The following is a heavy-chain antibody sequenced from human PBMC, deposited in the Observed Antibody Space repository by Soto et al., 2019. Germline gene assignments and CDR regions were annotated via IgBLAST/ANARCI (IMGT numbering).Heavy chain of an antibody. J-gene: IGHJ6*02. CDR3: AKGYEISPPIASGWYPNYYYGMDV. Sequence: QVQLVESGRGVVQPGRSLRLSCAASGFAFNKYGVHWVRQAPGEGLEWVSLISFDGSDEWYADSVKGRFTISRDNSKNTLYLQMNSLRPEDTAVYYCAKGYEISPPIASGWYPNYYYGMDVWGQGTTVTVSS. V-gene: IGHV3-30*18. CDR2: ISFDGSDE. CDR1: GFAFNKYG. D-gene: IGHD6-19*01.